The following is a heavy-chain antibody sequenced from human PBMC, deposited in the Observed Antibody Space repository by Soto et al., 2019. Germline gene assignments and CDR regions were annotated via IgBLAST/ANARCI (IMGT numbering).Heavy chain of an antibody. CDR1: GGSVSSYY. CDR2: IYYSGST. D-gene: IGHD3-16*02. Sequence: SETLSLTCTVSGGSVSSYYWSWIRQPPGKGLEWIGYIYYSGSTNYNPSLKRRVSISVDTSKNQFSLRLTSMTAADTAVYYCARTEYRNKFVIYYYGMDVWGQRTTVTVSS. J-gene: IGHJ6*02. CDR3: ARTEYRNKFVIYYYGMDV. V-gene: IGHV4-59*02.